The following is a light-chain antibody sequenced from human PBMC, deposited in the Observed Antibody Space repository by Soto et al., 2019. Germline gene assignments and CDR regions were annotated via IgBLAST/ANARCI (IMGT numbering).Light chain of an antibody. CDR1: QSVRSW. Sequence: DIQMTQSPATLSASVGDRVTFTCRASQSVRSWLAWYQQKPGTAHNLLIFDAYRLENGVPSRFSGSGSGTEFTLTIRSLQPDDFATYYCKQYDNYPLTFGGGTKVDIK. CDR3: KQYDNYPLT. J-gene: IGKJ4*01. V-gene: IGKV1-5*01. CDR2: DAY.